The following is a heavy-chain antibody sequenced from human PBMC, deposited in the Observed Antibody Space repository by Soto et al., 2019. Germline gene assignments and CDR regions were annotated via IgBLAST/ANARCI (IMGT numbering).Heavy chain of an antibody. CDR3: ARARASIAEIDY. CDR1: GFTFSSYA. Sequence: GGSLRLSCAASGFTFSSYAMHWVRQAPGKGLEWVAVISYDGSNKYYADSVKGRFTISRDNSKNTLYLQMNSLRAEDTAVYYCARARASIAEIDYWGQGTLVTVSS. V-gene: IGHV3-30-3*01. D-gene: IGHD6-13*01. CDR2: ISYDGSNK. J-gene: IGHJ4*02.